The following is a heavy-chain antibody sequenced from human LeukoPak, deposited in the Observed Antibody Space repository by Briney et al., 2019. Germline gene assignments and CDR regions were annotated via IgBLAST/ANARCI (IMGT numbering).Heavy chain of an antibody. CDR2: ISSSSSTI. J-gene: IGHJ4*02. V-gene: IGHV3-48*01. CDR3: ANEEWYRFDY. CDR1: GFTFTIYS. D-gene: IGHD2-8*01. Sequence: GGSLRLSCPPSGFTFTIYSMNWARQAPGKGREWVSYISSSSSTIYYADSVKGRFTISRDNAKNSLYMQMNSLRAEDTALYYCANEEWYRFDYWGQGTLVTVPS.